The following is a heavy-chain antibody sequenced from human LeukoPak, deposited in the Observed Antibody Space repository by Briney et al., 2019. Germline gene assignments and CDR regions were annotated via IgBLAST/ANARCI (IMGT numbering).Heavy chain of an antibody. CDR2: IHTRGST. V-gene: IGHV4-61*02. Sequence: SETLSLTCTVSGGSISSSSYYWSWIRRPAGKGLEWIGRIHTRGSTNYSPSLKRRVTMSVDTSKDQFSLKLSSVTAADTAVYYCARDRYYYDSSARYFDYWGQGTLVTVSS. J-gene: IGHJ4*02. CDR1: GGSISSSSYY. D-gene: IGHD3-22*01. CDR3: ARDRYYYDSSARYFDY.